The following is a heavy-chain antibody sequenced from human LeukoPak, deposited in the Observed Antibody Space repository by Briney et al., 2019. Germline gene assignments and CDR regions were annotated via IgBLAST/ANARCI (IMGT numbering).Heavy chain of an antibody. J-gene: IGHJ6*02. CDR2: ISYDGSNK. D-gene: IGHD2/OR15-2a*01. CDR1: GFTFSDYW. V-gene: IGHV3-30-3*01. CDR3: ARDSSYYYYGMDV. Sequence: QSGGSLRLSCAASGFTFSDYWMSWVRQAPGKGLEWVAVISYDGSNKYYADSVKGRFTISRDNSKNTLYLQMNSLRAEDTAVYYCARDSSYYYYGMDVWGQGTTVTASS.